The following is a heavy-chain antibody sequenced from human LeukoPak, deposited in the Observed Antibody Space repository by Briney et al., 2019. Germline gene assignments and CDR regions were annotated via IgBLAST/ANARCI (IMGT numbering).Heavy chain of an antibody. D-gene: IGHD6-19*01. Sequence: GAPVKVSCKASGYTFTSYGISWVRQAPGQGLEWMGWISAYNGNTNYAQKLQGRVTMTTDTSTSTAYMELRSLRSDDTAVYYCAREGIAVAVGSPGPPENDAFDIWGQGTMVTVSS. V-gene: IGHV1-18*01. CDR3: AREGIAVAVGSPGPPENDAFDI. CDR1: GYTFTSYG. J-gene: IGHJ3*02. CDR2: ISAYNGNT.